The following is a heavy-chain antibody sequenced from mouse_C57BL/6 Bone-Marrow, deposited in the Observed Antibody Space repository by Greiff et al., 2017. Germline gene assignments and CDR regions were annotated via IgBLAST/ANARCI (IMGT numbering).Heavy chain of an antibody. J-gene: IGHJ2*01. CDR1: GFTFSSYT. D-gene: IGHD2-10*01. V-gene: IGHV5-9*01. Sequence: EVMLVESGGGLVKPGGSLKLSCAASGFTFSSYTMSWVRQTPEKRLEWVATISGGGGNTYYPDSVKGRFTISRDNAKNTLYLQMSSLRSEDMALYYCARLRSYSPYYFDYWGQGTTLTVSS. CDR2: ISGGGGNT. CDR3: ARLRSYSPYYFDY.